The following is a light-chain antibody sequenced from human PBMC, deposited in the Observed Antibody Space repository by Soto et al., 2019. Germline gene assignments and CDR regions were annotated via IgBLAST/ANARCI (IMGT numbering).Light chain of an antibody. Sequence: DLQMTQSPSFVSASVGDRVTITCRASQGIGSWLAWYQQKPGEAPKLLIYGASSLQNGVPSRFSGSGYGTDFTLTIRSLQPEDFATYYCQQSSSFPTWTFGQGTKVEVK. CDR2: GAS. CDR1: QGIGSW. J-gene: IGKJ1*01. V-gene: IGKV1-12*01. CDR3: QQSSSFPTWT.